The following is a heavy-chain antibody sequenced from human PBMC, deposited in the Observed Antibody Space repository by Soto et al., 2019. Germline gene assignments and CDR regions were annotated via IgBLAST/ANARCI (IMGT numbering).Heavy chain of an antibody. CDR2: IWYDGSNK. CDR3: ARYCKQVVAGAAFDI. D-gene: IGHD6-19*01. V-gene: IGHV3-33*01. Sequence: QVQLVESGGGVVQPGRSLRLSCAASGFTFSSYGMHWVRQAPGKGLEWVAVIWYDGSNKYYADSVKGRFTISRDNSKNTVYVQINSLRAEDTVVYYCARYCKQVVAGAAFDIWGQGTIVTVSS. CDR1: GFTFSSYG. J-gene: IGHJ3*02.